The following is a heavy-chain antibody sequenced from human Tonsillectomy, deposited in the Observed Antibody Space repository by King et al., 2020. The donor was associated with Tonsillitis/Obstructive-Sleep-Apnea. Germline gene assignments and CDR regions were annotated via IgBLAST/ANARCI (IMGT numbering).Heavy chain of an antibody. CDR1: GFTVSSSY. CDR3: VKDVYCSGGTCYTTY. CDR2: FFGVGST. V-gene: IGHV3-66*01. J-gene: IGHJ4*02. D-gene: IGHD2-15*01. Sequence: EVQLVESGGGLVQPGGSLRLSCTVSGFTVSSSYMSWVRQAPGKGLEGVSVFFGVGSTYYAEPVQGRFSMSTDNSKNTLFFQMNSLRAEDTALYYCVKDVYCSGGTCYTTYWGQGTLVTVSS.